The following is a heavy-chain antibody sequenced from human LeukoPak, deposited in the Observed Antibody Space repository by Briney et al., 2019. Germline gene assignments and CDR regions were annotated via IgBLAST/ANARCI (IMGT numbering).Heavy chain of an antibody. CDR2: IYYNGIS. V-gene: IGHV4-59*01. Sequence: SETLSLTCTVSGGSISGYYWSWIRQPPGKGLEWIAYIYYNGISNYNPSLKSRVTISVDTSKNQFSLKLSSVTAADTAVYYCARLYYYDSSGYYYELYAFDIWGQGTMVTVSS. CDR1: GGSISGYY. J-gene: IGHJ3*02. D-gene: IGHD3-22*01. CDR3: ARLYYYDSSGYYYELYAFDI.